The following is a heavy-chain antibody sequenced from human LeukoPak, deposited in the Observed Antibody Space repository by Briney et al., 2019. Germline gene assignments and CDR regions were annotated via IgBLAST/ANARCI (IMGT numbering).Heavy chain of an antibody. Sequence: SETLSLTCTVSGGSISSSNYFWGWLRQPPGKGLEWIGSIYYSGSTYSNPSLKSRVTISVDTSKNQFSLKLSSVTAADTAVYYCASQKDGYSFDYWGQGTLVTVSS. V-gene: IGHV4-39*01. D-gene: IGHD5-24*01. CDR1: GGSISSSNYF. CDR3: ASQKDGYSFDY. CDR2: IYYSGST. J-gene: IGHJ4*02.